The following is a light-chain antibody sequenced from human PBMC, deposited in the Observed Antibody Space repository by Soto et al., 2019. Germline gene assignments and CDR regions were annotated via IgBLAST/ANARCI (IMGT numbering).Light chain of an antibody. CDR1: QSISSW. CDR2: DAS. V-gene: IGKV1-5*01. CDR3: QQYHSYRT. Sequence: DIQMTQSPSTLSASVGDRVTITCRASQSISSWLAWYQQKPGKAPKLLIYDASSLESGVPSRFSGSGSGTESTLTIRNLQPDDFATYYCQQYHSYRTFGQGTKVESK. J-gene: IGKJ1*01.